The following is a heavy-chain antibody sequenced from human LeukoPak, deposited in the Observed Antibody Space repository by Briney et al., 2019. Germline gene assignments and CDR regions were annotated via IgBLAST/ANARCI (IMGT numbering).Heavy chain of an antibody. J-gene: IGHJ6*03. V-gene: IGHV3-23*01. Sequence: GGSLRLSCAASGFTFNNYAMSWVRQAPGMGLEWLSYVSGSGGATYDAASVKGRFTISRDNSKNTVYLQMGSLRAEDTAVYYCAKNRGGTYKYYMDVWGNGTTVTVS. CDR1: GFTFNNYA. CDR3: AKNRGGTYKYYMDV. CDR2: VSGSGGAT. D-gene: IGHD1-1*01.